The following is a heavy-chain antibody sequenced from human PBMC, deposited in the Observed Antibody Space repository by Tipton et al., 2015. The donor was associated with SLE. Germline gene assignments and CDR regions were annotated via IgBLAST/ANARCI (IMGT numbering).Heavy chain of an antibody. Sequence: LSLTCAASGFTLSNYGMHWFRQPPDKGLEWLYFIRFDGNTQDYADSVKGRITISSDNSKNILYLQMNSLRAEDTAVYYFASRYTGSYPPWYFDYWGQGTLVTVSS. CDR3: ASRYTGSYPPWYFDY. CDR1: GFTLSNYG. J-gene: IGHJ4*02. V-gene: IGHV3-30*02. D-gene: IGHD1-1*01. CDR2: IRFDGNTQ.